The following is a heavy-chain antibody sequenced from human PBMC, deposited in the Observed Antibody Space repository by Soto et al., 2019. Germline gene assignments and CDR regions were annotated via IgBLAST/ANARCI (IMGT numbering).Heavy chain of an antibody. Sequence: QLQLQESGAGLVKPSQTLSLTCAVSGGSISGGGYSWSWSRQPPGKGLEWSGYTYHSGSTYYTPSLTSRVTPSVDRSTNQFSLKRSAVSAADTAVYYCARAHYGDYGYGMDVWGQGTTFTVSS. D-gene: IGHD4-17*01. CDR3: ARAHYGDYGYGMDV. J-gene: IGHJ6*02. V-gene: IGHV4-30-2*01. CDR1: GGSISGGGYS. CDR2: TYHSGST.